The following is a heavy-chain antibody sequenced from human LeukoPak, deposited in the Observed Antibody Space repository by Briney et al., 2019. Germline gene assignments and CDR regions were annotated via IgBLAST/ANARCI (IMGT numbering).Heavy chain of an antibody. D-gene: IGHD6-19*01. V-gene: IGHV3-74*01. CDR2: INSDGGST. Sequence: GGSLRLSCAASGFTFSSYWMHWVRQAPGKGLVWVSRINSDGGSTNYADSVKGRFTISRDNAKNTLYLQMNSLRAEDTAVYYCARVGYGSSGLDYWGQGTLVTVSS. CDR1: GFTFSSYW. CDR3: ARVGYGSSGLDY. J-gene: IGHJ4*02.